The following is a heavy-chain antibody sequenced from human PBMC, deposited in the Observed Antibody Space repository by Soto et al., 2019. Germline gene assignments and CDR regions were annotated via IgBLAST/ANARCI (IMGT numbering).Heavy chain of an antibody. CDR3: ARDLVEVGAIKLGVYYYYGMDV. J-gene: IGHJ6*02. CDR1: GYTFVRYG. D-gene: IGHD1-26*01. CDR2: INAGNGNT. V-gene: IGHV1-18*01. Sequence: ASVKVYCKASGYTFVRYGISWVRQEKGQGLEWMGWINAGNGNTKYSQKFQGRVTITRDTSTSTAYMELSSLRSEDTAVYYCARDLVEVGAIKLGVYYYYGMDVRGQGTTVTVSS.